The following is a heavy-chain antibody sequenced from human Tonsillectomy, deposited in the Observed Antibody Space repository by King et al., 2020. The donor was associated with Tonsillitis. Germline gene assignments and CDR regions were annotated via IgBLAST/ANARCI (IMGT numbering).Heavy chain of an antibody. D-gene: IGHD5-12*01. CDR2: LRSSGGDT. CDR1: GFTFSSYV. J-gene: IGHJ4*02. CDR3: ATSTGYDFVYHY. Sequence: VQLVESGGGLVQPGGSLRLSCAVSGFTFSSYVMSWVRQAPGKGLEWVSGLRSSGGDTFYADSVRGRFTISGDNSKNTLYLQMNSLRAEDTALYYCATSTGYDFVYHYWGRGALVTVSS. V-gene: IGHV3-23*04.